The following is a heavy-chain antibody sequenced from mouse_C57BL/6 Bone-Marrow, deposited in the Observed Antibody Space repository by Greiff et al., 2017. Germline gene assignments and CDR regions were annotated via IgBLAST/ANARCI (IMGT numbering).Heavy chain of an antibody. V-gene: IGHV1-69*01. D-gene: IGHD2-5*01. CDR3: ARTSTIVTTRDFDV. Sequence: VQLQQPGAELVMPGASVKLSCKASGYTFTSYWMHWVKQRPGQGLEWIGEIDPSDSYTNYNQKFKGKSTLTVDKSSSTAYMQLSSLTSEDAAVYYCARTSTIVTTRDFDVWGTGTTVTVSS. CDR1: GYTFTSYW. J-gene: IGHJ1*03. CDR2: IDPSDSYT.